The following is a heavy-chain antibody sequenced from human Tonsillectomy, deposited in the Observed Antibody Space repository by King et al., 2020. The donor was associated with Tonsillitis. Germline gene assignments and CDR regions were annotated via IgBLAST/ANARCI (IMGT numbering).Heavy chain of an antibody. CDR1: GGSLSSSSYF. CDR3: ARQIPLPTVITEERYFDY. J-gene: IGHJ4*02. CDR2: IYYSGST. D-gene: IGHD4-23*01. Sequence: QLQESGPGLVKPSETLSLTCTVSGGSLSSSSYFWAWIRQPPGKGLEWIGSIYYSGSTDYNPSLQSRVTISVDTSKNQFSLKLSSVTAADTAVYYCARQIPLPTVITEERYFDYWDQGTLVTVSS. V-gene: IGHV4-39*01.